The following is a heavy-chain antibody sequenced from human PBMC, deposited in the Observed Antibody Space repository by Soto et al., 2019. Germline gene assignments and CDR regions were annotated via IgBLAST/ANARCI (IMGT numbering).Heavy chain of an antibody. Sequence: KPSETLSLTCTVSGASISTPGSYWGWVRQSPGTGLQWIGEINHSGSTNYNPSLKSRVTISVDTSKGQFSLNLTSLTTADTAVYFCARGGIRYSNVASGVGGFDYWGQGTLVTVSS. CDR3: ARGGIRYSNVASGVGGFDY. D-gene: IGHD5-12*01. V-gene: IGHV4-39*07. CDR2: INHSGST. J-gene: IGHJ4*02. CDR1: GASISTPGSY.